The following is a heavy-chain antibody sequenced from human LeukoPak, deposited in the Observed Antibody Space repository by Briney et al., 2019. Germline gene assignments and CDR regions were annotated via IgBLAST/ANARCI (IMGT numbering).Heavy chain of an antibody. CDR1: GFTFSSYA. J-gene: IGHJ3*02. CDR3: AKDNWPAIAAAGTGAFDI. Sequence: GGSLRLSCAASGFTFSSYAMSWVRQAPGKGLEWVSAISGSGGSTYYADSVKGRFTISRDNSKNTLCLQMNSLRAEDTAVYYCAKDNWPAIAAAGTGAFDIWGQGTMVTVSS. D-gene: IGHD6-13*01. CDR2: ISGSGGST. V-gene: IGHV3-23*01.